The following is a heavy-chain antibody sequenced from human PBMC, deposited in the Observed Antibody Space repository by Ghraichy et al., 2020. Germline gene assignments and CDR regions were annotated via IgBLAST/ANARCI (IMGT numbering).Heavy chain of an antibody. V-gene: IGHV1-2*06. CDR3: ARGMDTALISFFDY. CDR1: GYTFTAFH. D-gene: IGHD5-18*01. J-gene: IGHJ4*02. CDR2: INPDNGAA. Sequence: ASVKVSCKASGYTFTAFHVHWVRQAPGQGLEWVGRINPDNGAANYAQSFQARVTMTRDTSISTTYMELSLLKSDDTAIYYCARGMDTALISFFDYWGQGSLVTFSS.